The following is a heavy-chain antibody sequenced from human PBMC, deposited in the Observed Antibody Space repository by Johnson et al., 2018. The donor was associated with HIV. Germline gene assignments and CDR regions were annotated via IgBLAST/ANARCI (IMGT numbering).Heavy chain of an antibody. Sequence: VQLVESGGGVVQPGRSLRLSCAASGFTFSSYAVHWFRQAPGKGLEWVAIITHDASEKSYVDSVKGRFTISRDNANNSLSLQMSGLRADDTAVYYCVRETRDDAFDIWGQGTMVTVSS. CDR2: ITHDASEK. CDR3: VRETRDDAFDI. CDR1: GFTFSSYA. J-gene: IGHJ3*02. V-gene: IGHV3-7*03. D-gene: IGHD4-11*01.